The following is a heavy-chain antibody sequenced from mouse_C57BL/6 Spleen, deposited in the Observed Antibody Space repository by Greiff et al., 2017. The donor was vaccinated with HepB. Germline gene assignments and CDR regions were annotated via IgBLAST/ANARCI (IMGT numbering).Heavy chain of an antibody. CDR3: ARDTTTP. Sequence: EVQGVESGGGLVKPGGSLKLSCAASGFTFSSYAMSWVRQTPEKRLEWVATISDGGSYTYYPDNVKGRFTISRDNAKNNLYLQMSHLKSEDTAMYYCARDTTTPWGQGTSVTVSS. CDR1: GFTFSSYA. D-gene: IGHD1-1*01. J-gene: IGHJ4*01. V-gene: IGHV5-4*01. CDR2: ISDGGSYT.